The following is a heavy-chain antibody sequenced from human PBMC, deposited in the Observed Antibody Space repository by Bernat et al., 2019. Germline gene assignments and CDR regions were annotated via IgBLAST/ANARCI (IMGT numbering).Heavy chain of an antibody. V-gene: IGHV3-73*01. CDR1: GFTFSGSA. CDR2: IRSKANSYAT. CDR3: TGGSLYYFDY. J-gene: IGHJ4*02. Sequence: EVQLVESGGGLVQPGGSPKLSCAASGFTFSGSAMHWVRQASGKGLEWVGRIRSKANSYATAYAASVKGRFTISRDDSKNTAYLQMNSLKTEDTAVYYCTGGSLYYFDYWGQGTLVTVSS. D-gene: IGHD3-16*01.